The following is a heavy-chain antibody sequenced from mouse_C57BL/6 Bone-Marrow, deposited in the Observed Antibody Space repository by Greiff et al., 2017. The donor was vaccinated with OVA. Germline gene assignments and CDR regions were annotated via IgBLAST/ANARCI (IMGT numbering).Heavy chain of an antibody. Sequence: QVQLKESGPELVKPGASVKISCKASGYAFSSSWMNWVKQRPGKGLEWIGRIYPGDGDTNYNGKFKGKATLTADKSSSTAYMQLSSLTSEDSAVYFCARSEETRTWFAYWGQGTLVTVSA. V-gene: IGHV1-82*01. J-gene: IGHJ3*01. CDR1: GYAFSSSW. D-gene: IGHD3-2*01. CDR2: IYPGDGDT. CDR3: ARSEETRTWFAY.